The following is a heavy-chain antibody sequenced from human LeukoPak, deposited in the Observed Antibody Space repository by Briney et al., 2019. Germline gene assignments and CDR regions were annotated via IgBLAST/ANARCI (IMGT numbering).Heavy chain of an antibody. Sequence: GGSLRLSCAASGFTFSSYSMNRVRQAPGKGLEWVSSISSSSSYIYYADSVKGRFTISRDNAKNSLYLQMSSLRAEDTAVYYCARVMEMATDYWGQGTQVTVSS. J-gene: IGHJ4*02. CDR2: ISSSSSYI. CDR1: GFTFSSYS. D-gene: IGHD5-24*01. V-gene: IGHV3-21*01. CDR3: ARVMEMATDY.